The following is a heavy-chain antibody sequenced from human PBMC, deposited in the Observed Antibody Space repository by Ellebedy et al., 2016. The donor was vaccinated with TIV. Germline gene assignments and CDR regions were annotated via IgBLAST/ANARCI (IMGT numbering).Heavy chain of an antibody. D-gene: IGHD2-15*01. V-gene: IGHV3-64*02. Sequence: GESLKISCAASGFTYGYNFSSYAMYWVRQAPGKGLEYVSVISSDGGSTYYAASVKGRFTISRDNSKDTLYLQMGSLRGDDMGVYYCAGRYCLHSNCFHAIDYWGQGTLVTVSS. CDR2: ISSDGGST. CDR1: GFTYGYNFSSYA. CDR3: AGRYCLHSNCFHAIDY. J-gene: IGHJ4*02.